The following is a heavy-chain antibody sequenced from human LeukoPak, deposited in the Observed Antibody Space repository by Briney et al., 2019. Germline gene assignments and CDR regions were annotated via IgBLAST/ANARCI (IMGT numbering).Heavy chain of an antibody. Sequence: GGSLRLSCAASGSTVSINYMSWVRQAPGKGLEWVSVIYSGGNTYYADSVKGRFTISRDNSKNTLFLQFNSLRADDTAVYYCAKGRGTTVTAAANYWGQGTLVTVSS. CDR1: GSTVSINY. V-gene: IGHV3-53*01. CDR3: AKGRGTTVTAAANY. CDR2: IYSGGNT. J-gene: IGHJ4*02. D-gene: IGHD4-17*01.